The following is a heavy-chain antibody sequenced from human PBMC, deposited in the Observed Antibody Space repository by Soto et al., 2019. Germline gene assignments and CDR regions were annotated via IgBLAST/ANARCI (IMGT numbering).Heavy chain of an antibody. CDR2: ISGSGGST. J-gene: IGHJ4*02. D-gene: IGHD4-17*01. Sequence: EVQLLESGGGLVQPGGSLRLSWAASGFTFSTYAMSWVPQAPGKGLEWVSAISGSGGSTYYADSVKGRFTISRDNSKNTLYLQMNSLRAEDTAVYYCAKDCGDLRGYFDYWGQGTLVTVSS. V-gene: IGHV3-23*01. CDR3: AKDCGDLRGYFDY. CDR1: GFTFSTYA.